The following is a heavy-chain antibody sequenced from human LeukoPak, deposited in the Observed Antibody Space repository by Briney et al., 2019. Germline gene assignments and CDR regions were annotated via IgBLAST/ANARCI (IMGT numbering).Heavy chain of an antibody. CDR1: GSSISSGVYY. CDR3: ARDHSETTGWFDP. Sequence: PSQTLSLTCTVSGSSISSGVYYWSWIRQHPGKGLEWIGYIFYSGSTYYNPSLKSRVTISVDTSKNQFSLKLSSVTAADTAVYYCARDHSETTGWFDPWGQGTLVTVSS. CDR2: IFYSGST. V-gene: IGHV4-31*03. D-gene: IGHD1-1*01. J-gene: IGHJ5*02.